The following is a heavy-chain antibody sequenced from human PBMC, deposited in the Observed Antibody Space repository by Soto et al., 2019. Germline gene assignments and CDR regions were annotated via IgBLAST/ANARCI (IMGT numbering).Heavy chain of an antibody. CDR1: GFTFDDYA. V-gene: IGHV3-9*01. D-gene: IGHD2-15*01. CDR3: AKDRLRYVSALDY. CDR2: ISWNSGSI. J-gene: IGHJ4*02. Sequence: EVQLVESGGGLVQPGRSLRLSCAASGFTFDDYAMHWVRQAPGKGLEWVSGISWNSGSIGYADSVKGRFTISRDNAKNSLYLQMNSLRAEDTALYYCAKDRLRYVSALDYWAREPWSPSPQ.